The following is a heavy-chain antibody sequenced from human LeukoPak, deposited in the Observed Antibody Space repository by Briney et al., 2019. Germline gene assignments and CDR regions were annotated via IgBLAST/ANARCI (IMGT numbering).Heavy chain of an antibody. CDR3: AKSSSGYYYDYYYYYCGMDV. CDR1: GGPISGYY. CDR2: IYYSGST. D-gene: IGHD3-3*01. Sequence: SETLSLTCTVSGGPISGYYWSWIRQPPGKGLEWIGYIYYSGSTNYNPSLKSRVTISVDTSKNQFSLKLSSVTAADTAVYYCAKSSSGYYYDYYYYYCGMDVWGQGTTVTVSS. J-gene: IGHJ6*02. V-gene: IGHV4-59*08.